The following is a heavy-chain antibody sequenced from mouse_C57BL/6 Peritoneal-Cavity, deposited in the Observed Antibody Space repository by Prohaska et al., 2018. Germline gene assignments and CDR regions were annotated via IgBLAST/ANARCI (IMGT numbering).Heavy chain of an antibody. CDR1: GYTFTRYW. Sequence: QVQLQQPGAELVMPGSSVKLSCQASGYTFTRYWMDWVKQRPGQGLEWIGNIYPSDSETHYNQKFKDKATLTVDKSSSTAYMQLSSLTSEDSAVYYCACNYDAMDYWGQGTSVTVSS. CDR3: ACNYDAMDY. D-gene: IGHD2-1*01. V-gene: IGHV1-61*01. J-gene: IGHJ4*01. CDR2: IYPSDSET.